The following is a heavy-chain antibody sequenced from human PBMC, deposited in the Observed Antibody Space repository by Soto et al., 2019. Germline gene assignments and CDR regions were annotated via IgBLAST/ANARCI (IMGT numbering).Heavy chain of an antibody. CDR1: GGSISSYY. V-gene: IGHV4-59*01. CDR2: IYYSGST. CDR3: ASSSSGSYSDFDY. J-gene: IGHJ4*02. Sequence: SETLSLTCTVSGGSISSYYWSWIRQPPGKGLEWIGYIYYSGSTDYNPSLKSRVTISVDTSKNQFSLKLSSVTAADTAVYYCASSSSGSYSDFDYWGQGTLVTVSS. D-gene: IGHD1-26*01.